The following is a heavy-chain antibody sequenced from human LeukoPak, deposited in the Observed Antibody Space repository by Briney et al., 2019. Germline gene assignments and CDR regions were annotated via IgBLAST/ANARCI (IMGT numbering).Heavy chain of an antibody. D-gene: IGHD2-2*01. CDR3: ARALVDPYYFDY. CDR2: IYPGDSDT. J-gene: IGHJ4*02. Sequence: GESLKISCKGSGYSFATSWIGWVRQMPGKGLEWMGIIYPGDSDTRYSPSFQDQVTISADNSISTAYLQWSSLKASDTAMYYCARALVDPYYFDYWGQGTHVTVSS. CDR1: GYSFATSW. V-gene: IGHV5-51*01.